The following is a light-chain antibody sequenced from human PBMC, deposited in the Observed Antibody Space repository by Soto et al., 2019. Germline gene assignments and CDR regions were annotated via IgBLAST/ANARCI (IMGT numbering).Light chain of an antibody. CDR3: QQHGSSPAT. V-gene: IGKV3-20*01. CDR2: GAS. CDR1: QSVDSAF. Sequence: EIVLAQSPGVLSLSLGERATLSCRASQSVDSAFFAWYQQQSGQTPRLLLYGASNSVTGSPDRFSGSGSGTDFTLSIIKLEPEEFTVYYCQQHGSSPATFGQGTKLDIK. J-gene: IGKJ1*01.